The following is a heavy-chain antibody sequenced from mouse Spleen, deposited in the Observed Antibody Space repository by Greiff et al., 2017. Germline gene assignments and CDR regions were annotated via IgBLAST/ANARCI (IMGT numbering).Heavy chain of an antibody. CDR3: TRDGPNWDGNY. V-gene: IGHV1-15*01. Sequence: QVHVKQSGAELVRPGASVTLSCKASGYTFTDYEMHWVKQTPVHGLEWIGAIDPETGGTAYNQKFKGKAILTADKSSSTAYMELRSLTSEDSAVYYCTRDGPNWDGNYWGQGTTLTVSS. D-gene: IGHD4-1*01. CDR2: IDPETGGT. CDR1: GYTFTDYE. J-gene: IGHJ2*01.